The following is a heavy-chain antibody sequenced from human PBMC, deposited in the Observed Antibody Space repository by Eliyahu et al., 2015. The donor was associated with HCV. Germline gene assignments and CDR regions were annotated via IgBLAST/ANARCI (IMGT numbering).Heavy chain of an antibody. CDR2: IHPADSDT. J-gene: IGHJ4*02. CDR3: ARHAGAEGYYHNSGHDY. CDR1: GYTFTTHW. V-gene: IGHV5-51*01. Sequence: EVQLVQSGTEVKKPGESLKISCKGSGYTFTTHWTGWVRQMPGKGLEWMGIIHPADSDTRYSPSFQGQVTISVDKSISTAFLQWNSLKASDTAMYYCARHAGAEGYYHNSGHDYWGQGTLVTVSS. D-gene: IGHD3-22*01.